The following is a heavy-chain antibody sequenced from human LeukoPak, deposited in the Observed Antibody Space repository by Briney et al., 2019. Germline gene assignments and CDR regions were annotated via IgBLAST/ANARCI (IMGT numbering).Heavy chain of an antibody. D-gene: IGHD5-12*01. CDR2: INAGNGNT. Sequence: GASVKVSCKASGYTFTSYAMHWVRQAPGLRLEWMGWINAGNGNTKYSQKFQGRVTITRDTSASTAYMELSSLRSEDTAVYYCARDGTSGYDFNYYYYYGMDVWGQGTTVTVSS. V-gene: IGHV1-3*01. J-gene: IGHJ6*02. CDR1: GYTFTSYA. CDR3: ARDGTSGYDFNYYYYYGMDV.